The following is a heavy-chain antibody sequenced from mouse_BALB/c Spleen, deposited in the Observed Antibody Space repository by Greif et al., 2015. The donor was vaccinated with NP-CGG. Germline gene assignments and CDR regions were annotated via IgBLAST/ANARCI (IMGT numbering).Heavy chain of an antibody. J-gene: IGHJ4*01. D-gene: IGHD2-10*02. CDR1: GYTFTSYW. Sequence: VKLQESGAELAKPGASVKMSCKASGYTFTSYWMHWVKQRPGQGLEWIGYINPSTGYTEYNQKFKDKATLTADKSSSTAYMQLSSLTSEDSAVYYCARKYGNSLYAMDYWGQGTSVTVSS. V-gene: IGHV1-7*01. CDR3: ARKYGNSLYAMDY. CDR2: INPSTGYT.